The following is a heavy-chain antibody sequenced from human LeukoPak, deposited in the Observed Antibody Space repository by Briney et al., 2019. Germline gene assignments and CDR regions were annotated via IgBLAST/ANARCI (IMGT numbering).Heavy chain of an antibody. Sequence: SETLSLTCTVSDGSISSSSYYWGWIRQPPGKGLEWIGSIYYGGSTYYNPSLKSRVTMSVDTSKNQFSLKLSSVTAADTAVYYCARAGCTSCPFDYWGQGTLVTVSS. J-gene: IGHJ4*02. CDR3: ARAGCTSCPFDY. CDR1: DGSISSSSYY. D-gene: IGHD2-2*01. CDR2: IYYGGST. V-gene: IGHV4-39*07.